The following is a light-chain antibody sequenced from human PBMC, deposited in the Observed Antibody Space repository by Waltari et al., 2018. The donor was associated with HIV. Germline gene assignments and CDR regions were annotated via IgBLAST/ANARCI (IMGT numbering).Light chain of an antibody. CDR3: SSYASSSTRL. Sequence: QSALTQPASVSGSPGQSLTLSCTATSSDVGGYNYVSWYQQHPGKAPKLMIYEVSNRPSGVSDRFSGSKSGNTASLTISGLQAEDEADYYCSSYASSSTRLFGGGTKLTVL. CDR2: EVS. V-gene: IGLV2-14*01. CDR1: SSDVGGYNY. J-gene: IGLJ2*01.